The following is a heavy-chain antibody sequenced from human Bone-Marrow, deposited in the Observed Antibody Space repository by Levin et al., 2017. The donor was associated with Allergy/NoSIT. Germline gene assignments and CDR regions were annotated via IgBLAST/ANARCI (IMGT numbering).Heavy chain of an antibody. Sequence: LRLSCSVSGYSISSGSYFWSWIRQHPGKGLEWIGYIFYSGSTYYNPSLKSRVTISVDTSKNQFFLNLTSVTAADTAVYYCARGGLRYVQDYWGQGTLVTVSS. D-gene: IGHD5/OR15-5a*01. J-gene: IGHJ4*02. CDR1: GYSISSGSYF. CDR3: ARGGLRYVQDY. CDR2: IFYSGST. V-gene: IGHV4-31*03.